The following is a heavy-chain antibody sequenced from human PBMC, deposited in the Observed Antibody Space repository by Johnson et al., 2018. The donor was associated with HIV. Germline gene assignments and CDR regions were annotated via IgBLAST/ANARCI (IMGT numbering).Heavy chain of an antibody. CDR3: AKEGRDCTGGVCYSLAFDI. J-gene: IGHJ3*02. V-gene: IGHV3-30*04. CDR2: ISYDGSNK. CDR1: GFTFSSYA. D-gene: IGHD2-8*02. Sequence: QVQLMESGGGVVQPGRSLRLSCAASGFTFSSYAMHWVRQAPGKGLEWVAVISYDGSNKYYADSVKGRFTISRDNSKNTLYLQMNSLRAEDTAVYYCAKEGRDCTGGVCYSLAFDIWGQGTMVTVSS.